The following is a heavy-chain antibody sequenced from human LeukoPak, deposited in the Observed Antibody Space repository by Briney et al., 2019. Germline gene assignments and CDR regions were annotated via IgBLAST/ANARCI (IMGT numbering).Heavy chain of an antibody. J-gene: IGHJ4*02. D-gene: IGHD4-17*01. V-gene: IGHV3-53*01. CDR2: IYADGNT. CDR3: ARDPYGDANFDS. Sequence: QPGGSLRLSCAASGFIVNTNYMTWVRQAPGRGLEWVSFIYADGNTYYADSVKGRFTISRDISKNAVYLQMNSLRAEDTAVYYCARDPYGDANFDSWGQETLVTVSS. CDR1: GFIVNTNY.